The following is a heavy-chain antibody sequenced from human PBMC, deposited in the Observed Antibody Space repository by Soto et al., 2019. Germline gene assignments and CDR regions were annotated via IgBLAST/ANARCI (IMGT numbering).Heavy chain of an antibody. J-gene: IGHJ5*02. D-gene: IGHD5-12*01. CDR3: ARDVMMATPRGWFDP. CDR2: IIPIFGTA. Sequence: QVQLVQSGAEVKKPGSSVKVSCKASGGTFSSYAISWVRQAPGQGLEWMGGIIPIFGTANYAQKFQGRVTTTADESTSTAYMELSSVRSEDTAVYYCARDVMMATPRGWFDPWGQGTLVTVSS. V-gene: IGHV1-69*12. CDR1: GGTFSSYA.